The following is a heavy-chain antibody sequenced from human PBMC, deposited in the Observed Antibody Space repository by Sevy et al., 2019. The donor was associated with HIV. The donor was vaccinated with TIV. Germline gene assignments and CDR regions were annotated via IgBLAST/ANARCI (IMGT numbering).Heavy chain of an antibody. CDR2: IYSGGGT. J-gene: IGHJ4*02. D-gene: IGHD6-19*01. CDR3: ASRYSSGWYNY. CDR1: GFTVSSNY. V-gene: IGHV3-53*01. Sequence: GGSLRLSCAASGFTVSSNYMSWVRQAPGKGLEWVSVIYSGGGTNYAESVKGRFTISKDNSKNTLYLQMNSLRVEETAMYYCASRYSSGWYNYWGQGTLVTVSS.